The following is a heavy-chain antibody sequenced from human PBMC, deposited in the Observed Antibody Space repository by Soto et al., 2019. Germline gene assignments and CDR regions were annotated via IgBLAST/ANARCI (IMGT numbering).Heavy chain of an antibody. CDR2: ISGSGGST. D-gene: IGHD1-26*01. Sequence: HPGGSLRLSCAASGFTFSSYAMSWVRQAPGKGLEWVSAISGSGGSTYYADSVKGRFTISRDNSKNTLYLQMNSLRAEDTAVYYCAKDGERGELHDYCYYGMDVWGQGTTVTVSS. V-gene: IGHV3-23*01. CDR1: GFTFSSYA. J-gene: IGHJ6*02. CDR3: AKDGERGELHDYCYYGMDV.